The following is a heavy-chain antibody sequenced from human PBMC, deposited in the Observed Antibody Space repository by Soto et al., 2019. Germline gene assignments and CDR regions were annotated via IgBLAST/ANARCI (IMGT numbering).Heavy chain of an antibody. J-gene: IGHJ4*02. D-gene: IGHD3-10*01. CDR2: ISSSSSSI. CDR3: AKLYGSGSYYTRLFDY. V-gene: IGHV3-23*01. CDR1: GFTFSSYS. Sequence: GGSLRLSCAASGFTFSSYSMNWVRQAPGKGLEWVSAISSSSSSIYYADSVKGRFTISRDNSKNTLYLQMNSLRAEDTAVYYCAKLYGSGSYYTRLFDYWGQGTLVTVSS.